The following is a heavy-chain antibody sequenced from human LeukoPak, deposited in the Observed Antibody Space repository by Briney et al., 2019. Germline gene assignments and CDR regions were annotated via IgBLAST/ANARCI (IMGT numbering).Heavy chain of an antibody. CDR1: GFTFSSFG. V-gene: IGHV3-48*04. CDR3: ARDRGNYVIEAFDF. J-gene: IGHJ3*01. Sequence: PGGSLRFSCAASGFTFSSFGMNWVRQAPGKGLEWVSFIISSSSAIYYADSVKGRFTISRDNAKNSLYLQMNSLRAEDTAVYYCARDRGNYVIEAFDFWGQGTMVTVSS. CDR2: IISSSSAI. D-gene: IGHD4-11*01.